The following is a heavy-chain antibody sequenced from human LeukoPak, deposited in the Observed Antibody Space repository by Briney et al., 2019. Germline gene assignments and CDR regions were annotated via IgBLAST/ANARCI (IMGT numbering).Heavy chain of an antibody. CDR2: INPSGGTT. CDR3: ARDLYRDSLPVSWFDP. D-gene: IGHD4-11*01. Sequence: ASVKVSCKASGCTFTNYYMHWVRQAPGQGLEWMGIINPSGGTTSHAQKFQGRVTMTRDTSTSTVYMELSSLRSEDTAVYYCARDLYRDSLPVSWFDPWGQGTLVTVSS. V-gene: IGHV1-46*01. CDR1: GCTFTNYY. J-gene: IGHJ5*02.